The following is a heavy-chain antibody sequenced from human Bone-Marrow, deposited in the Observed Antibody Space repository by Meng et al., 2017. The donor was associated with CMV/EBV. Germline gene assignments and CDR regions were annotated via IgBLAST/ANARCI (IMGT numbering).Heavy chain of an antibody. Sequence: LSCAASGFTFSSYAIPWVRQAPGKGLEWVAVISHDSTNAFFADSVKGRFTVSRDNSKNTLYLQMDSLGPEDTAVYYCVRDTWSYFDYWGQGTLVTVSS. CDR1: GFTFSSYA. D-gene: IGHD3-3*01. CDR2: ISHDSTNA. V-gene: IGHV3-30*04. J-gene: IGHJ4*02. CDR3: VRDTWSYFDY.